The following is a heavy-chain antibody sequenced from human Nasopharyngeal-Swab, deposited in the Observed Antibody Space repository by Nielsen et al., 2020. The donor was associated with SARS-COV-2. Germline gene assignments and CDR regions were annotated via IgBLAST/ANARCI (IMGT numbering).Heavy chain of an antibody. CDR2: IIPIFGTA. CDR3: ARAGRSSGYYYDY. CDR1: GGNFSSYA. D-gene: IGHD3-22*01. V-gene: IGHV1-69*05. J-gene: IGHJ4*02. Sequence: SVKVSCKASGGNFSSYAISWVRQAPGQGLEWMGGIIPIFGTANYAQKFQGRVTITRDTSASTAYMELSSLRSEDTAVYYCARAGRSSGYYYDYWGQGTLVTVSS.